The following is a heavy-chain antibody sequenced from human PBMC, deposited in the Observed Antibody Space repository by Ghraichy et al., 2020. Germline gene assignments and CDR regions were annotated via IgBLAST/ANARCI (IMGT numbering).Heavy chain of an antibody. CDR2: ISSSSSTI. J-gene: IGHJ1*01. Sequence: GESLNISCAASGFTFSSYSMNWVRQAPGKGLEWVSYISSSSSTIYYADSVKGRFTISRDNAKNSLYLQMNSLRDEDTAVYYCARASLYSSSWYEYFQHWGQGTLVTVSS. CDR1: GFTFSSYS. D-gene: IGHD6-13*01. V-gene: IGHV3-48*02. CDR3: ARASLYSSSWYEYFQH.